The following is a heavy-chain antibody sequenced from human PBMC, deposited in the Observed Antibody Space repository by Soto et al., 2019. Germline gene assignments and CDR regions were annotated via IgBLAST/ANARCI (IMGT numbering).Heavy chain of an antibody. J-gene: IGHJ4*02. Sequence: PSETLSLTCTVSGGSISSGGYYWSWIRQHPGKGLEWIGYIYYSGSTYYNPSLKSRVTISVDTSKNQFSLKLSSVTAADTAVYYCARVNYYDSSGYPDYWGQGTLVTVSS. V-gene: IGHV4-31*03. CDR3: ARVNYYDSSGYPDY. D-gene: IGHD3-22*01. CDR2: IYYSGST. CDR1: GGSISSGGYY.